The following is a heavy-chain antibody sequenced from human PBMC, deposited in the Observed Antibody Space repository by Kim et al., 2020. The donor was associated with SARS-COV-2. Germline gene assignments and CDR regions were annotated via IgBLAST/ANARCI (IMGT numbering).Heavy chain of an antibody. J-gene: IGHJ6*02. Sequence: GGSLRLSCAASGFTFSSYEMNWVRQAPGKGLEWVSYISSSGSTIYYADSVKGRFTISRDNAKNSLYLQMNSLRAEDTAVYYCARDPTSAVWGSGSYYKYYYGRDVWGQGTTATVSS. D-gene: IGHD3-10*01. CDR1: GFTFSSYE. V-gene: IGHV3-48*03. CDR3: ARDPTSAVWGSGSYYKYYYGRDV. CDR2: ISSSGSTI.